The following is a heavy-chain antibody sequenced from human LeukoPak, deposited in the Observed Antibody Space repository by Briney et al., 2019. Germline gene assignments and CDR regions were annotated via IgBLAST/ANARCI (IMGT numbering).Heavy chain of an antibody. CDR1: GGSISSGGYS. CDR2: IYHSGST. Sequence: PSQTLSLTCAVSGGSISSGGYSWSWIRQRPGKGLEWIGYIYHSGSTYYNPSLKSRVTISVDRSKNQFSLKLSSVTAADTAVYYCARGGLAAAGTSDAFDIWGQGTMVTVSS. V-gene: IGHV4-30-2*01. D-gene: IGHD6-13*01. CDR3: ARGGLAAAGTSDAFDI. J-gene: IGHJ3*02.